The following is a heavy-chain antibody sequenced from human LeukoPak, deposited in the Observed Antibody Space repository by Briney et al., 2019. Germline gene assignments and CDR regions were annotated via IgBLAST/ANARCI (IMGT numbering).Heavy chain of an antibody. Sequence: ASGTLSLTCAVSGGSISSGLCWTWVRQPPGKGLEWIGEIYPSGTTNYNPSLKSRVTISVDKSENQFSLKLYSVTAADTAVYYCTRNAGNSDFDYWGQGTLVTVSS. J-gene: IGHJ4*02. CDR1: GGSISSGLC. CDR3: TRNAGNSDFDY. D-gene: IGHD4-23*01. CDR2: IYPSGTT. V-gene: IGHV4-4*02.